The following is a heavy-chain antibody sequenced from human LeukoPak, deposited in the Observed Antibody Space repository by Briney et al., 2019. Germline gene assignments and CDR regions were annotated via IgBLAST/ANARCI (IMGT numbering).Heavy chain of an antibody. CDR1: GFSFNRYA. CDR3: ARDKRSGYGYYFVY. V-gene: IGHV3-48*01. CDR2: ISSSSSNI. J-gene: IGHJ4*02. D-gene: IGHD5-18*01. Sequence: GGSLRLSCAASGFSFNRYAMNWVRQSPGRGLEWVAYISSSSSNIQYADSVKGRFTISRDNSKNTLYLQMNSLRAEDTAVYYCARDKRSGYGYYFVYWGQGTLVTVSS.